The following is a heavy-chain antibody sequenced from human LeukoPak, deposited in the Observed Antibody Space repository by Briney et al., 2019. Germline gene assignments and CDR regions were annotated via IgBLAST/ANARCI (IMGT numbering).Heavy chain of an antibody. CDR2: ISSSSSTI. V-gene: IGHV3-48*01. Sequence: GGSLRLSCAASGFTFSSYSMDWVRQAPGKGLEWVSYISSSSSTIYYADSVKGRFTISRDNAKNSLYLQMNSLRAEDTAVYYCARLGGEPDYWGQGTLVTVSS. CDR1: GFTFSSYS. D-gene: IGHD1-26*01. J-gene: IGHJ4*02. CDR3: ARLGGEPDY.